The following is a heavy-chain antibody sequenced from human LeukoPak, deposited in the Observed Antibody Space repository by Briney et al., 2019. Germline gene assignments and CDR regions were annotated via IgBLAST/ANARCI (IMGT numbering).Heavy chain of an antibody. CDR1: GFTFSSYS. V-gene: IGHV3-48*04. J-gene: IGHJ4*02. CDR3: ARDNLNRGGRSFDY. Sequence: PGGSLRLSCAASGFTFSSYSMNWVRQAPGKGLEWVSYISSSSSTIYYADSVKGRFTISRDNAKNSLYLQMNSLRAEDTAVYYCARDNLNRGGRSFDYWGQGTLVTVSS. D-gene: IGHD1-14*01. CDR2: ISSSSSTI.